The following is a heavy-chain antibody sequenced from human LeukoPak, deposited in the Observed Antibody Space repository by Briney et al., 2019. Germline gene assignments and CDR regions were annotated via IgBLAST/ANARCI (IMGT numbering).Heavy chain of an antibody. CDR1: GGSISSGGYY. Sequence: SQTLSLTCTVSGGSISSGGYYWSWIRQHPGKGLEWIGYIYYSGSTYYNPSLKSRVTISVDTSKNQFSLKLSSVTAADTAVYYCARFREPYWDYWGQGTLVTVSS. CDR2: IYYSGST. CDR3: ARFREPYWDY. J-gene: IGHJ4*02. V-gene: IGHV4-31*03. D-gene: IGHD2-21*01.